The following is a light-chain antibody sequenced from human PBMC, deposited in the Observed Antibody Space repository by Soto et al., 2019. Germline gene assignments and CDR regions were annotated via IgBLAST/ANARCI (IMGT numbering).Light chain of an antibody. CDR2: GTS. Sequence: EIVLTQSPGTLSLSAGERATLSCRASQSVSSKYLAWYQQKPGQAPRVLIYGTSIRASGVPERFSGGGSGTDFTLTISRLEPEDFAVYYCHHYGSSPITFGQGTRLEI. CDR3: HHYGSSPIT. V-gene: IGKV3-20*01. CDR1: QSVSSKY. J-gene: IGKJ5*01.